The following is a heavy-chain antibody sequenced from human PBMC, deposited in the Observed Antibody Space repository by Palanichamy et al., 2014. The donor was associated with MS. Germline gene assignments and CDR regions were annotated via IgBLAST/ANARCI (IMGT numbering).Heavy chain of an antibody. CDR1: GYTFTGYY. CDR2: INPDSGDT. CDR3: ARVVTVLKY. V-gene: IGHV1-2*06. J-gene: IGHJ4*02. D-gene: IGHD2-21*02. Sequence: QVQLVQSGAEVRKPGASVKVSCKTSGYTFTGYYIHWVRQAPGQGLEWMGRINPDSGDTNYPQKFQGRATLTRDTSNSTAYMELSRLASDDTAVYFCARVVTVLKYWGQGTLVTVSS.